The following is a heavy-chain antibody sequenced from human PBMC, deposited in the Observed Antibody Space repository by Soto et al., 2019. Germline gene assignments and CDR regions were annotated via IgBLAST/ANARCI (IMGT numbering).Heavy chain of an antibody. J-gene: IGHJ4*02. CDR1: GFTVSNNY. D-gene: IGHD3-10*01. V-gene: IGHV3-53*01. CDR2: IYSGGYT. CDR3: APRPGGGGY. Sequence: EVQLVESGGGLIQPGGSLRLSCAVSGFTVSNNYMSWVRQAPGKGLEGVSVIYSGGYTAYGDSVKGRFTISRDNSKNPIYLQMNSPGAAARAGYYWAPRPGGGGYWGQGTLVTVSS.